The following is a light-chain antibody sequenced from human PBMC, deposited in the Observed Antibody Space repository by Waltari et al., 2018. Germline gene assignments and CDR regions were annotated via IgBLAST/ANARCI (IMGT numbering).Light chain of an antibody. V-gene: IGKV1-6*01. CDR2: AAS. CDR1: QGIRND. J-gene: IGKJ1*01. Sequence: AIQVTQSPSSLSASVGDRVTITCRASQGIRNDLGGYQQKPGKAPKLLIYAASSLQIGVPSRFSGSGSGTDFTLTISSLQPEDCATYYCLQDYSYPRTFGQGTKGEIK. CDR3: LQDYSYPRT.